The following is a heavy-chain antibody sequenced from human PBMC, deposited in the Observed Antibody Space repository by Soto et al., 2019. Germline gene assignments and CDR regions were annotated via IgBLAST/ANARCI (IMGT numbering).Heavy chain of an antibody. D-gene: IGHD3-22*01. Sequence: QVQLVESGGGVVQPGRSLRLSCAASGFTFSSYGMHWVRQAPGKGLEWVAVISYDGSNKYYADSVKGRFTISRDNSKNTVYLQMNSLRAEDTAVYYCAKSGGYYQNWFDPWGQGTLVTVSS. CDR2: ISYDGSNK. V-gene: IGHV3-30*18. CDR3: AKSGGYYQNWFDP. J-gene: IGHJ5*02. CDR1: GFTFSSYG.